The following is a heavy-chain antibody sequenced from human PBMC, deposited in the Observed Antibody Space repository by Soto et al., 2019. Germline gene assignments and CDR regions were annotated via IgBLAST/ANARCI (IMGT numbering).Heavy chain of an antibody. CDR2: ISYDGSNK. V-gene: IGHV3-30-3*01. Sequence: GGSLRLSCAASGFTFSSYSMHWVRQAPGKGLEWVAVISYDGSNKYYADSVKGRFTISRDNSKNTLYLQMNSLRAEDTAVYYCARLYYYGTDAFDIWGQGTMVTVSS. CDR3: ARLYYYGTDAFDI. D-gene: IGHD3-10*01. J-gene: IGHJ3*02. CDR1: GFTFSSYS.